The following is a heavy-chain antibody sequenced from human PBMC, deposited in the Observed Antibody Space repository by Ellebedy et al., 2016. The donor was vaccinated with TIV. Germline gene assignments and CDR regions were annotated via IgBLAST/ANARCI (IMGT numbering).Heavy chain of an antibody. CDR3: ARGGGIRESATVTRNWFAP. J-gene: IGHJ5*02. Sequence: SETLSLTXAVYGGSFGGHSWTWIRQPPGKGLEWIGEINHSGVTKYHTSLVSRVTISLDMSKNNLSLKMSSVTAADTAVYYCARGGGIRESATVTRNWFAPWGQGTLVTVSS. V-gene: IGHV4-34*01. CDR1: GGSFGGHS. CDR2: INHSGVT. D-gene: IGHD4-11*01.